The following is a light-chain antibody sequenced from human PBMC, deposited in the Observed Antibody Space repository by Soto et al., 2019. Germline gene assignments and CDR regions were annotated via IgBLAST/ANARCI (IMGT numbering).Light chain of an antibody. CDR1: SSDVGRYNY. Sequence: QSPLTQPASVSGSPGQSITISCTGTSSDVGRYNYVSWYQQHPGKAPKLMIYDVNNRRSGVSNRFSGSKSGNTASLTISGLQADDEADYYCSSYTSSSTRVVFGGGTKLTVL. J-gene: IGLJ2*01. CDR2: DVN. CDR3: SSYTSSSTRVV. V-gene: IGLV2-14*01.